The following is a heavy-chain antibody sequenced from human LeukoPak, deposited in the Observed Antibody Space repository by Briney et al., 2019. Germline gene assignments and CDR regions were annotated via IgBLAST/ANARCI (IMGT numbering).Heavy chain of an antibody. CDR3: ARESQPGDFDY. CDR2: ISYDGSNK. Sequence: PGGSLRLSCAASGFTFSSYGMHWVRQAPGKGLEWVAVISYDGSNKYHADSVKGRFTISRDNSKSTLYLQMNSLRAEDTAVYYCARESQPGDFDYWGQGTLVTVSS. V-gene: IGHV3-30*03. J-gene: IGHJ4*02. D-gene: IGHD1-14*01. CDR1: GFTFSSYG.